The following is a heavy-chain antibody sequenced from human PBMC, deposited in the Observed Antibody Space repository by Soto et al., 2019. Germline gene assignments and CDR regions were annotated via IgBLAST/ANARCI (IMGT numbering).Heavy chain of an antibody. Sequence: PSETLSLTCTVFGGSISSGDYYWSWIRQPPGKGLEWIGYIYYSGSTYYNPSLKSRVTISVDTSKNQFSLKLSSVTAADTAVYYCARDRYGSGYDAFDIWGQGTMVTVSS. J-gene: IGHJ3*02. V-gene: IGHV4-30-4*01. D-gene: IGHD3-3*01. CDR3: ARDRYGSGYDAFDI. CDR2: IYYSGST. CDR1: GGSISSGDYY.